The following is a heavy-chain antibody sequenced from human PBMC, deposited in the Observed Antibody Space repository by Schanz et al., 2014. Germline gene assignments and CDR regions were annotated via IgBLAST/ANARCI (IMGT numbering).Heavy chain of an antibody. D-gene: IGHD5-12*01. Sequence: QVQLQESGPGLVKPSETLSLTCSVSGGSIRTYFWTWIRQPAGKGLEWIGRIYSNGISHYNPSLESRVTMSVDTSKNKFSLNLTPVTPADTAIYYCVRVKGEHSGHDYIVYWGQGIQVTVSP. CDR3: VRVKGEHSGHDYIVY. J-gene: IGHJ4*02. CDR2: IYSNGIS. V-gene: IGHV4-4*07. CDR1: GGSIRTYF.